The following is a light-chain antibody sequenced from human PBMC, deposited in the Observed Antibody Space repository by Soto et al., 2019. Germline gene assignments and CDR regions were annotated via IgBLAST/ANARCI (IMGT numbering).Light chain of an antibody. CDR1: QSINNW. CDR3: QQYSDWPPWT. J-gene: IGKJ1*01. CDR2: DAS. V-gene: IGKV1-5*01. Sequence: DIQMTQSPSTLSASVGDRVTITCRASQSINNWLAWYQQKPGKAPKFLIYDASNLESGVPSRFSGSASGTEFTLTISSLQSEDSAVYYCQQYSDWPPWTFGQGTKVDIK.